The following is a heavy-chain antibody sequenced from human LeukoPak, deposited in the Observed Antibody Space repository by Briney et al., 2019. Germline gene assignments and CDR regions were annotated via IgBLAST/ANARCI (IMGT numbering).Heavy chain of an antibody. CDR3: AKGLTMVRGVTRRPFDY. J-gene: IGHJ4*02. Sequence: PGGSLRLSCAASGFTFTSYAMSWVRQAPGKGLEWVSAISGSGGSTYYADSVKGRFTISRDNSKNTLYLQMNSLRAEDTAVYYCAKGLTMVRGVTRRPFDYWGQGTLVTVSS. D-gene: IGHD3-10*01. CDR1: GFTFTSYA. CDR2: ISGSGGST. V-gene: IGHV3-23*01.